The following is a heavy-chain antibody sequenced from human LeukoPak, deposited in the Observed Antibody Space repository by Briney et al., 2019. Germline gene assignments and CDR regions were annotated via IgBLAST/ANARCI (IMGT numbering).Heavy chain of an antibody. Sequence: GGSLRLSCAASGFTFSNYAMTWVRQAPGKGLEWVSTISPTGGTPYYADSVKGRFTISRDNSKNTLYLQMNSLRAEDTAVYYCAKRIAAPPRSFDYWGQGILVTVSS. J-gene: IGHJ4*02. CDR1: GFTFSNYA. D-gene: IGHD6-6*01. V-gene: IGHV3-23*01. CDR2: ISPTGGTP. CDR3: AKRIAAPPRSFDY.